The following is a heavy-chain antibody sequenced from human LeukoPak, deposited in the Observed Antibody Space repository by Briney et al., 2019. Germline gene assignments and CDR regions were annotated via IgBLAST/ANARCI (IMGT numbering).Heavy chain of an antibody. D-gene: IGHD4-17*01. J-gene: IGHJ5*02. CDR1: GFTFSSYW. CDR2: IKQDGSEK. V-gene: IGHV3-7*01. Sequence: GGSLRLSCAASGFTFSSYWMSWVRQAPGKGLEWVANIKQDGSEKYYVDSVKGRFTISRDNAKNSLYLQMNSLRAEDTAVYYCARDILHDYGDSYNWFDPWGQGTLVTVSS. CDR3: ARDILHDYGDSYNWFDP.